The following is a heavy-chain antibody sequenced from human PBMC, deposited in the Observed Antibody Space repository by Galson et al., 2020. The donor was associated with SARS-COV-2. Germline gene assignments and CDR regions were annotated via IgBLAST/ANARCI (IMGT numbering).Heavy chain of an antibody. Sequence: GGSLRLSCAASGFTFSSYGMHWVRQAPGKGLEWVAVIWYDGSNKYYADSVKGRFTISRDNSKNTLYLQMNSLRAEDTAVYYCARDYYYGSGEFDYWGQGTLVTVSS. V-gene: IGHV3-33*01. J-gene: IGHJ4*02. CDR3: ARDYYYGSGEFDY. CDR1: GFTFSSYG. D-gene: IGHD3-10*01. CDR2: IWYDGSNK.